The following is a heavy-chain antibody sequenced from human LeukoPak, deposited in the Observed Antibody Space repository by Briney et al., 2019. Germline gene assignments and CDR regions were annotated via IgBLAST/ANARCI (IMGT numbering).Heavy chain of an antibody. CDR2: ISGSGGST. D-gene: IGHD5-12*01. J-gene: IGHJ4*02. CDR3: AKDRFSPGRGYSGYEPQGD. Sequence: GGSLRLSCAASGFTFSSYAMSWVRQAPGKGLEWVSAISGSGGSTYYADSVKGRFTISRDNSKNTLYLQMNSLRAEDTAVYYCAKDRFSPGRGYSGYEPQGDWGQGTLVTVSS. CDR1: GFTFSSYA. V-gene: IGHV3-23*01.